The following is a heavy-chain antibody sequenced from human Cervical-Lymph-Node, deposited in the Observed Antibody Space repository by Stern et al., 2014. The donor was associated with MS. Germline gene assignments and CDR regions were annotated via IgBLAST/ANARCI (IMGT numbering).Heavy chain of an antibody. CDR3: AREYSGSYFYDY. D-gene: IGHD1-26*01. CDR2: ISSSSYTI. J-gene: IGHJ4*02. CDR1: GFTFSGYS. V-gene: IGHV3-48*01. Sequence: VQLVQSGGGLVQPGGSLRLSCAASGFTFSGYSMNWVRQAPGKGLEWVSYISSSSYTIYYADSVKGRFTISRDNAENSLYLQMNSLGVEDTAVYYCAREYSGSYFYDYWGQGTLVTVSS.